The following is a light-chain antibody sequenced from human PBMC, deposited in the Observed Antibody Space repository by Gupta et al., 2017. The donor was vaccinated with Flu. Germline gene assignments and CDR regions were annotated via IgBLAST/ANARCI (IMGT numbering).Light chain of an antibody. V-gene: IGLV4-69*01. CDR1: SGHSSYA. J-gene: IGLJ2*01. CDR2: LNSDGSH. CDR3: QTWGTGGQVV. Sequence: QLVLTQSPSASASLGASVKLTCTLSSGHSSYAIAWHQQQPEKGPRYLMKLNSDGSHSKGDGIPDRFSGSSSGAERYLTISSLQSEDEADYYFQTWGTGGQVVFGGGTKLTVL.